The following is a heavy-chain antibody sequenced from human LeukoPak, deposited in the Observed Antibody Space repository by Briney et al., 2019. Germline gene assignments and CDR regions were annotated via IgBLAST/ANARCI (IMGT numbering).Heavy chain of an antibody. Sequence: ASVKVSCKASGYTFTSYDINWVRQATGHGLEWMGWMNPNSGNTGYAQKFQGRLTMTRNTSISTAYMELSSLRSEDTAVYYCARGIGSTTVTTLEYYFDYWGQGTLVTVSS. V-gene: IGHV1-8*01. CDR1: GYTFTSYD. J-gene: IGHJ4*02. CDR2: MNPNSGNT. CDR3: ARGIGSTTVTTLEYYFDY. D-gene: IGHD4-17*01.